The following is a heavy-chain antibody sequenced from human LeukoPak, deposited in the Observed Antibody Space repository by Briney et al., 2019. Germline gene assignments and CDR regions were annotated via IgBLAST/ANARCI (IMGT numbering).Heavy chain of an antibody. CDR2: IYTSGST. V-gene: IGHV4-61*02. J-gene: IGHJ5*02. CDR3: ARGDPQNWFDP. Sequence: KASQTLSLTCTVSGNSISSGDNYWSWIRQPAGKGLEWIGRIYTSGSTYYNPSLKSRVTISVDTSKNQFSLKLSSVTAADTAVYYCARGDPQNWFDPWGQGTLVTVSS. CDR1: GNSISSGDNY.